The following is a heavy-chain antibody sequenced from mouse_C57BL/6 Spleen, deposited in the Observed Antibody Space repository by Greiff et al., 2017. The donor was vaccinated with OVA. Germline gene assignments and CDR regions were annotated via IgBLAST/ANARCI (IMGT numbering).Heavy chain of an antibody. Sequence: QVQLQQPGAELVRPGSSVKLSCKASGYTFTSYWMDWVKQRPGQGLEWIGNIYPSDSETHYNQKFKDKATLTVDKSSSTAYMQLSSLTSEDSAVYYCARHDGYYDYFDYWGQGTTLTVSS. CDR3: ARHDGYYDYFDY. CDR2: IYPSDSET. J-gene: IGHJ2*01. CDR1: GYTFTSYW. D-gene: IGHD2-3*01. V-gene: IGHV1-61*01.